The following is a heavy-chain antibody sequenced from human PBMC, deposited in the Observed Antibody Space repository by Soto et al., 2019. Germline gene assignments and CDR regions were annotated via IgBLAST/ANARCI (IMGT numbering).Heavy chain of an antibody. CDR3: ARSRKKYDSSGYIAEYFQH. V-gene: IGHV1-8*01. Sequence: GASVKVSCKASGGTFRNYPINWVRQAPGQGLEWMGWMNPNSDNTGYAQKFQGRVTMTRNTSTSTAYMELSSLRSEDTAVYYCARSRKKYDSSGYIAEYFQHWGQGTLVTVSS. D-gene: IGHD3-22*01. J-gene: IGHJ1*01. CDR1: GGTFRNYP. CDR2: MNPNSDNT.